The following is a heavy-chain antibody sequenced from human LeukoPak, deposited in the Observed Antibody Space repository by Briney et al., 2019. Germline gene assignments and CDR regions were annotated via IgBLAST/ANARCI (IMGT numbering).Heavy chain of an antibody. CDR3: VGSYSSGPSNDY. J-gene: IGHJ4*02. Sequence: ASVKVSCKASGYTFTGYYMHWVRQAPGQGLEWMGWINPNSGGTNYAQKFQGRVTMTRDTSISTAYMELSRLRSDDTAVCYCVGSYSSGPSNDYWGQGTLVTVSS. CDR2: INPNSGGT. CDR1: GYTFTGYY. D-gene: IGHD6-19*01. V-gene: IGHV1-2*02.